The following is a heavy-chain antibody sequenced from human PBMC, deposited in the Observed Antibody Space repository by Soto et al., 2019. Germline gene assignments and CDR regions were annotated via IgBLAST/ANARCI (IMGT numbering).Heavy chain of an antibody. Sequence: ASVKVSCKASGYTFTSYAMHWVRQAPGQRLEWMGWINAYNGNTNYAQKFQGRVTMTTDTSTSTAHMELRSLRSDDTAVYYCAREEYSTNWHGTLYYYYGMDVWGQGTTVTVSS. CDR2: INAYNGNT. CDR1: GYTFTSYA. V-gene: IGHV1-3*01. CDR3: AREEYSTNWHGTLYYYYGMDV. J-gene: IGHJ6*02. D-gene: IGHD6-13*01.